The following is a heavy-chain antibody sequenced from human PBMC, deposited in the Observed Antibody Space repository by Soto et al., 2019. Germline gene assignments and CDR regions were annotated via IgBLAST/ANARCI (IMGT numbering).Heavy chain of an antibody. CDR2: IPYDGSNK. D-gene: IGHD6-19*01. J-gene: IGHJ4*02. Sequence: QVQLVESGGGVVQPGRSLRLSCAASGFTFSSYAMHWVRQAPGKGLEWVAVIPYDGSNKYYADSVKGRFTISRDNSKNTLYLQMNSLRAEDTAVYYCARALTAVALDYWGQGTLVTVSS. CDR3: ARALTAVALDY. CDR1: GFTFSSYA. V-gene: IGHV3-30-3*01.